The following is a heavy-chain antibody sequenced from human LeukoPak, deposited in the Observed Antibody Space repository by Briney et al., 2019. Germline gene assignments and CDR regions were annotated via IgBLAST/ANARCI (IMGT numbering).Heavy chain of an antibody. V-gene: IGHV3-53*01. CDR3: AKDSAFYYIDV. J-gene: IGHJ6*03. Sequence: GGSLRLSCEASEVTVTNNYMSWVRQAPGKGLQWVSVIYPGGNIYYADSVRGRFIISRDNSKNTLYLQMNSLRAEDTAVYYCAKDSAFYYIDVWGKGTTVIISS. D-gene: IGHD3-10*01. CDR1: EVTVTNNY. CDR2: IYPGGNI.